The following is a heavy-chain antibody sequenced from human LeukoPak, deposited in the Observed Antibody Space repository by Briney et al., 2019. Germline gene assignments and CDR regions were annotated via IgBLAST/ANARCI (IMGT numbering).Heavy chain of an antibody. CDR1: GGSISSYY. Sequence: SETLSLTCTVSGGSISSYYWSWIRQPPGKGLEWIGYIYYSGSTNHNPSLKSRVTISVDTSKNQFSLKLSSVTAADTAVYYCASHIVGASHYWGQGTLVTVSS. J-gene: IGHJ4*02. V-gene: IGHV4-59*01. CDR3: ASHIVGASHY. CDR2: IYYSGST. D-gene: IGHD1-26*01.